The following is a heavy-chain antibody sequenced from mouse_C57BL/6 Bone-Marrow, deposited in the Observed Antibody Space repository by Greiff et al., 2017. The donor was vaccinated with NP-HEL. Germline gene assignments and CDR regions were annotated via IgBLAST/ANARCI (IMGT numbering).Heavy chain of an antibody. J-gene: IGHJ2*01. CDR2: ISSGGSYT. Sequence: EVNVVESGGDLVKPGGSLKLSCAASGFTFSSYGMSWVRQTPDKRLEWAATISSGGSYTYYPDSVKGRFTISRDNAKNTLYLQMSSLKSEDTAMYYCARHYYSNYFDYWGQGTTLTVSS. CDR3: ARHYYSNYFDY. D-gene: IGHD2-5*01. CDR1: GFTFSSYG. V-gene: IGHV5-6*01.